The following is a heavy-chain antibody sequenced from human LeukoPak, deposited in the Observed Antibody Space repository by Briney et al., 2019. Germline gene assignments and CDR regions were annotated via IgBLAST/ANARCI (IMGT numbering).Heavy chain of an antibody. CDR2: MNWHGGST. D-gene: IGHD3-22*01. J-gene: IGHJ4*02. CDR3: ARDQQYHYEGSVYPNCDDY. CDR1: GFTFDDYG. V-gene: IGHV3-20*04. Sequence: GGSLRLSCAASGFTFDDYGMSWVRQAPGKGLESVSGMNWHGGSTGYADSVKGRFTISRYNAKNSLYLQMNSLRAEDTAVSYCARDQQYHYEGSVYPNCDDYWGQG.